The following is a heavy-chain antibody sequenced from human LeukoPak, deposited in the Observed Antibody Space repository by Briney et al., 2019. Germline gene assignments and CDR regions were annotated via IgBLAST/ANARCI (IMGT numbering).Heavy chain of an antibody. CDR3: ANGKSEYSSGWPRGTF. J-gene: IGHJ4*02. D-gene: IGHD6-19*01. V-gene: IGHV3-23*01. Sequence: GGSLRLSCAASGFTFSNNAMIGVRQAPGKGRGGVPVLSGTGATTYYADSVKGRFTISRDNSKKTLYLQMNSLRVEDTAVYYCANGKSEYSSGWPRGTFWGQGTLVTVSS. CDR2: LSGTGATT. CDR1: GFTFSNNA.